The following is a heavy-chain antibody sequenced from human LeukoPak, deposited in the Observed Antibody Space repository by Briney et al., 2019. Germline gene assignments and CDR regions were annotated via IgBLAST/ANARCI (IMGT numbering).Heavy chain of an antibody. V-gene: IGHV1-18*01. CDR2: ISAYNGNT. Sequence: ASVKVSCKASGYTFTSYGISWVRQAPGQGREWMGWISAYNGNTNYSQKLQGRVTMTTHTSTSTAYMELRSLRSDDTAVYYCARDCSGGSCSDYWGQGTLVTVSS. J-gene: IGHJ4*02. CDR1: GYTFTSYG. CDR3: ARDCSGGSCSDY. D-gene: IGHD2-15*01.